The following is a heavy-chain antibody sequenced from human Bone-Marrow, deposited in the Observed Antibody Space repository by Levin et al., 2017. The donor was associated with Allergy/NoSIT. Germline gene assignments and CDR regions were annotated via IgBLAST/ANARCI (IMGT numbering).Heavy chain of an antibody. CDR1: GFTVSGNY. V-gene: IGHV3-66*02. CDR3: AREFGYCSSGSCPRGGGYYYMDV. CDR2: IYSGGDT. Sequence: PGGSLRLSCAASGFTVSGNYMSWVRQAPGKGLEWLSVIYSGGDTDYADSVKGRFTISRDNSKNTLYLQMNSLRPEDTAVYYCAREFGYCSSGSCPRGGGYYYMDVWGKGTMVTVSS. D-gene: IGHD2-2*03. J-gene: IGHJ6*03.